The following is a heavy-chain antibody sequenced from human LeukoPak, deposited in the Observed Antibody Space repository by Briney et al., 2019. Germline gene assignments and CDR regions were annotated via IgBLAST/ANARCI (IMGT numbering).Heavy chain of an antibody. J-gene: IGHJ4*02. Sequence: GRSLRLSCAASGFTFSTYGMQWVRQAPGKGLEWVAVIVGDGSKAHYADSVRGRFTVSRDNSKNTLYLQMNSLRAEDTAVYCCARDSITGDNSLDYWGRGTLVTVSS. D-gene: IGHD7-27*01. CDR1: GFTFSTYG. CDR2: IVGDGSKA. V-gene: IGHV3-33*05. CDR3: ARDSITGDNSLDY.